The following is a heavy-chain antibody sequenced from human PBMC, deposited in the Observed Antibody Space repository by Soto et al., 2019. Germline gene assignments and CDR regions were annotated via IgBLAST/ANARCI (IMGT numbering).Heavy chain of an antibody. V-gene: IGHV3-7*03. CDR2: IKQDGSEK. CDR1: GFTFSSYW. J-gene: IGHJ4*02. D-gene: IGHD7-27*01. Sequence: GGSLRLSCAASGFTFSSYWMSWVRQAPGKGLEWVANIKQDGSEKYYVDSVKGRFTISRDNAKNSLYLQMNSLRAEDTAVYYCARDLTGDTPISFDYWGQGTLVTVSS. CDR3: ARDLTGDTPISFDY.